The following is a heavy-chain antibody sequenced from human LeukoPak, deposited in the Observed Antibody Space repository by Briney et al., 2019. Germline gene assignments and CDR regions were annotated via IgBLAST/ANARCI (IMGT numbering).Heavy chain of an antibody. CDR1: GFTFSHYY. Sequence: GGSLRLSCAASGFTFSHYYMSWIRQAPGKGLEWVSYITNRGNSIFYADSVKGRFTISRDNAKNSLYLQMNSLRAEDTAVYYCARAYLDAFDIWGQGTMVTVSS. CDR3: ARAYLDAFDI. J-gene: IGHJ3*02. V-gene: IGHV3-11*04. CDR2: ITNRGNSI.